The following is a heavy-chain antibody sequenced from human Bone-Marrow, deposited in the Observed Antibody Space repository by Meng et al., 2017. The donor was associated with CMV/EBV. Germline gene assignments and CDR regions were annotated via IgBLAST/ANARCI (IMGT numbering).Heavy chain of an antibody. V-gene: IGHV3-30*03. J-gene: IGHJ6*02. CDR3: ARDYDRYNGMNI. CDR1: GFTFSSYS. D-gene: IGHD3-3*01. Sequence: GGSLRLSCAASGFTFSSYSMNRVRQAPGKGLEWVAVLSYDGTRKYYGDSVKGRFTISRDNSKNTLYLQMSGLRTDDTAVYFCARDYDRYNGMNIWGQGTTVTVSS. CDR2: LSYDGTRK.